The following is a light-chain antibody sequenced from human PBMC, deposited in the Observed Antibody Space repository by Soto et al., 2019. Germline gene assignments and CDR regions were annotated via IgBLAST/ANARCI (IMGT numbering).Light chain of an antibody. Sequence: EIGCAECGESVYFSAGEIAIITCRASQSVGNNLAWYQQKPGQAPRLLIYDASARATGIPARFIVSGSGTEITLTFGSLQSEDFAFYYCRESNHWPQTFARGTKVDIK. V-gene: IGKV3-15*01. CDR3: RESNHWPQT. CDR1: QSVGNN. J-gene: IGKJ1*01. CDR2: DAS.